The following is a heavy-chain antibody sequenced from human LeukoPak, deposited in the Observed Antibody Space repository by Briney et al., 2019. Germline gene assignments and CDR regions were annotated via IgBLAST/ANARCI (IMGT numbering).Heavy chain of an antibody. CDR1: GGSFSGYY. CDR2: INHSGST. CDR3: ARVFSTNYYDNRGWFDP. J-gene: IGHJ5*02. D-gene: IGHD3-22*01. Sequence: SETLSLTCAVYGGSFSGYYWSWIRQPPGKGLEWIGEINHSGSTNYNPSLKSRVTISVDTSKNQFSLKLSSVTAADTAVYYCARVFSTNYYDNRGWFDPWGQGTLVTVSS. V-gene: IGHV4-34*01.